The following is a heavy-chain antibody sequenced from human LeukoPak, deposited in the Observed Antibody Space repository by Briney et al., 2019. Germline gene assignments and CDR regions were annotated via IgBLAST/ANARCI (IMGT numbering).Heavy chain of an antibody. CDR1: GGSFSGYY. CDR2: INHSGST. CDR3: ARVFSTNYYDNRGWFDP. J-gene: IGHJ5*02. D-gene: IGHD3-22*01. Sequence: SETLSLTCAVYGGSFSGYYWSWIRQPPGKGLEWIGEINHSGSTNYNPSLKSRVTISVDTSKNQFSLKLSSVTAADTAVYYCARVFSTNYYDNRGWFDPWGQGTLVTVSS. V-gene: IGHV4-34*01.